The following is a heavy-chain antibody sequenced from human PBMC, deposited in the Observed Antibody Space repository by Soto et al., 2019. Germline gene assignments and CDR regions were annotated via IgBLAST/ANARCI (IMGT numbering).Heavy chain of an antibody. CDR2: IYYSGST. CDR3: ARSSYYYDSSGRPSDAFDI. Sequence: QLQLQESGPGLVKPSETLSLTCTVSGGSISSSSYYWGWIRQPPGKGLEWIGSIYYSGSTYYNPSLKSRVTISVDTSKNQFSLKLSSVTAADTAVYYCARSSYYYDSSGRPSDAFDIWGQGTMVTVSS. CDR1: GGSISSSSYY. V-gene: IGHV4-39*01. D-gene: IGHD3-22*01. J-gene: IGHJ3*02.